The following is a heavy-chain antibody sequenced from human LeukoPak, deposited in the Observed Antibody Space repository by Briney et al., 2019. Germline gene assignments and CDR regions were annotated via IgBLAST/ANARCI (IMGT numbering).Heavy chain of an antibody. Sequence: VASVKVSCKASGGTFSSYAISWVRQAPGQGVEWMGRIIPILGIANYAQKFQGRVTITADKSTSTVYMELSNLRSEDTAVYYCARNGIVGATTDYWGQGTLVTVSS. V-gene: IGHV1-69*04. CDR1: GGTFSSYA. J-gene: IGHJ4*02. CDR3: ARNGIVGATTDY. D-gene: IGHD1-26*01. CDR2: IIPILGIA.